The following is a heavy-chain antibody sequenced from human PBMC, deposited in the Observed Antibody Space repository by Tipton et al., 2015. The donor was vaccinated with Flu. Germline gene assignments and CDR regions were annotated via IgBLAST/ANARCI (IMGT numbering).Heavy chain of an antibody. CDR1: GYSFTDYW. CDR2: IYPGDSDT. D-gene: IGHD2-2*01. CDR3: ARKYCSTTTCYQALDI. J-gene: IGHJ3*02. Sequence: QSGAEVKEPGESLKISCKGSGYSFTDYWIGWVRQMPGKGLEWMGIIYPGDSDTRYSPSFQGQVTISAVKSITTAYLQWSSLKASDTAMYYCARKYCSTTTCYQALDIWGQGTMVTVSS. V-gene: IGHV5-51*01.